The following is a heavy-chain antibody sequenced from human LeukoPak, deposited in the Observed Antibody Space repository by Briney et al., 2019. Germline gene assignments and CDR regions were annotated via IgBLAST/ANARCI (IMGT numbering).Heavy chain of an antibody. V-gene: IGHV4-59*01. CDR3: ARGVYIAAAQYGY. J-gene: IGHJ4*02. D-gene: IGHD6-13*01. Sequence: KTSETLSLTYTVSGGSISSYYWSWIRQPPGKGLEWIGYIYYSGTTNYNPSLKSRVTISVDTSKNQFSLKLSSVTAADTAVYYCARGVYIAAAQYGYWGQGTLVTVSP. CDR1: GGSISSYY. CDR2: IYYSGTT.